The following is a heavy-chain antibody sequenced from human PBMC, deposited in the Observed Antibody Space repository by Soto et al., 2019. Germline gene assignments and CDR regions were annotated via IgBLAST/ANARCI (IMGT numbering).Heavy chain of an antibody. D-gene: IGHD2-15*01. CDR2: ISYIGGS. CDR1: GFTLVNYA. Sequence: EVQLLESGGDLVQPGESLRLSCAASGFTLVNYAMGWVRQAPGKGLEWVSSISYIGGSYYADSVRGRFTISRDSFKNTLYLQMNSLRVDDTAVYHCAKGFVGFCSGGNCYPEWFDPWGQGTLVTVSS. J-gene: IGHJ5*02. CDR3: AKGFVGFCSGGNCYPEWFDP. V-gene: IGHV3-23*01.